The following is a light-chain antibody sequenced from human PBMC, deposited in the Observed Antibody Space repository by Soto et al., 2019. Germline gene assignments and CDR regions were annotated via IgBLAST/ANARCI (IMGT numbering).Light chain of an antibody. J-gene: IGKJ4*01. CDR3: QQYNSDSS. Sequence: DIQMTQSPSTLSASVGDSVTITCRASQSINKWLAWYQQKPGKAPNLLIFDAFNLQSGVPSRFSGSGFGTEFTLIISSLQPEDVATYYCQQYNSDSSFGGGTKVEIK. V-gene: IGKV1-5*01. CDR2: DAF. CDR1: QSINKW.